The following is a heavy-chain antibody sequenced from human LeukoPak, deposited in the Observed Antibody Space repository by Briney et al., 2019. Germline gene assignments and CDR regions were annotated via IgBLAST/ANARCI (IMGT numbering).Heavy chain of an antibody. Sequence: PGGSLRLSCAASGFTVSSNYMSWVRQAPGKGLEWVSAIYSGGSTNYADSVKGRFTISRDNSKNTLYLQMNSLRAEDTAVYYRARDVRSGYGMDVWGQGTTVTVSS. CDR1: GFTVSSNY. CDR3: ARDVRSGYGMDV. CDR2: IYSGGST. D-gene: IGHD6-25*01. J-gene: IGHJ6*02. V-gene: IGHV3-53*01.